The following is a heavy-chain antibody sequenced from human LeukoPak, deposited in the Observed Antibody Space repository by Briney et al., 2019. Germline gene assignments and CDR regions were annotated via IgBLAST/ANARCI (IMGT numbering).Heavy chain of an antibody. Sequence: GGSLRLSCVASGFTFGKYWMSWVRQAPGKGLEWVANIKLDGSEKSYVDSVKGRFTISRDNTKNSLYLQMNSLRVEDTAVFYCARDQYDTWSRRGNFDSWGQGTLVIVSS. CDR2: IKLDGSEK. V-gene: IGHV3-7*03. CDR1: GFTFGKYW. J-gene: IGHJ4*02. CDR3: ARDQYDTWSRRGNFDS. D-gene: IGHD3-3*01.